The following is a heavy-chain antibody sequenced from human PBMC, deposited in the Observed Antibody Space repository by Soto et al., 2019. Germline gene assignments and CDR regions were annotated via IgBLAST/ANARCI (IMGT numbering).Heavy chain of an antibody. V-gene: IGHV2-26*01. D-gene: IGHD4-17*01. J-gene: IGHJ4*02. Sequence: VTLKESGPVLVKPTETLTLTCTVSGVSLSNARMGLSWTRHPPGKALEWLAHIFSNDEKSYITSLKSRLTKSKDTSKSSVVLIRTNMDPVDTATYYCARNDSGDYSDWGQGTLVTVSS. CDR1: GVSLSNARMG. CDR2: IFSNDEK. CDR3: ARNDSGDYSD.